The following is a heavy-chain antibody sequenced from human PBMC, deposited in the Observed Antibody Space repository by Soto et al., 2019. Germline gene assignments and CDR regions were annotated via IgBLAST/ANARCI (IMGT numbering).Heavy chain of an antibody. Sequence: SETLSLTCTVSGGSISSYYWSWIRQPPGKGLEWIGYIYYSGSTNYNPSLKSRVTISVDTSKNQFSLKLSSVTAADTAVYYCARVRGFNDAFDIWGQGTMVTVSS. CDR1: GGSISSYY. J-gene: IGHJ3*02. CDR2: IYYSGST. CDR3: ARVRGFNDAFDI. V-gene: IGHV4-59*01.